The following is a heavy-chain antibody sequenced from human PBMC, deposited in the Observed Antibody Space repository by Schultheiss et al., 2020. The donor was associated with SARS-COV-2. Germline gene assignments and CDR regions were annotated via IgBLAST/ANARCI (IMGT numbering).Heavy chain of an antibody. CDR3: ARDSYDSYDFWSGRNYYYYGMDV. Sequence: GGSLRLSCAASGFTVSSNYMSWVRQAPGKGLEWVSSISSSSSYIYYADSVKGRFTISRDNAKNSLYLQMNSLRAEDTAVYYCARDSYDSYDFWSGRNYYYYGMDVWGQGTTVTVSS. J-gene: IGHJ6*02. CDR2: ISSSSSYI. CDR1: GFTVSSNY. V-gene: IGHV3-21*01. D-gene: IGHD3-3*01.